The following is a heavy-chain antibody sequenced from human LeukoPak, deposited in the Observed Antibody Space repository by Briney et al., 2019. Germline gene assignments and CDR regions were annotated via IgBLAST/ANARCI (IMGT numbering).Heavy chain of an antibody. CDR3: ARDTYYSGSGTYFEDYFDS. CDR1: GGSISTYY. J-gene: IGHJ4*02. CDR2: IHGSGET. V-gene: IGHV4-59*12. D-gene: IGHD3-10*01. Sequence: SETLSLTCTVSGGSISTYYWSWIRQPPGKGLEWIGHIHGSGETNYNPSLKSRVTMSPDTSRNQFSLKVNTVTAADTAVYYCARDTYYSGSGTYFEDYFDSWGQGILVTVSS.